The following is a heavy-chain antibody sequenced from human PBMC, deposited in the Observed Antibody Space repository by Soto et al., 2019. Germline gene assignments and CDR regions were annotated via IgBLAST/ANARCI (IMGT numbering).Heavy chain of an antibody. J-gene: IGHJ4*02. CDR3: ARDPDGYCSGGSCYSDFDY. CDR1: GGTFSSYT. Sequence: QVQLVQSGAEVKKPGSSVKVSCKASGGTFSSYTISWVRQAPGQGLEWMGRIIPILGIANYAQKFQGRVTITADKSTSTAYMELSSLRSEDTAVYYCARDPDGYCSGGSCYSDFDYWGQGTLVTVSS. CDR2: IIPILGIA. V-gene: IGHV1-69*08. D-gene: IGHD2-15*01.